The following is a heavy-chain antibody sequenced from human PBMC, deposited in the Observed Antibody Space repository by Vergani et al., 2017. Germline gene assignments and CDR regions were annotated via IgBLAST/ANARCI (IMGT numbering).Heavy chain of an antibody. V-gene: IGHV1-46*01. D-gene: IGHD6-19*01. Sequence: QVQVVQSGAEVKKSGASGKVSCKTSGYTFSNYYMHWVRQAPGQGLEWMGIINPSGGHTNYAQKFQGRVTMTRDTSISTAYMELSRLRSDDTAVYYCARGQWLPTLSFDYWGQGTLVTVSS. CDR3: ARGQWLPTLSFDY. J-gene: IGHJ4*02. CDR1: GYTFSNYY. CDR2: INPSGGHT.